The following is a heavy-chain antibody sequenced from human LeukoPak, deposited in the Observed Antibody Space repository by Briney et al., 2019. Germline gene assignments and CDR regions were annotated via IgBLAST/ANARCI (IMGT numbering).Heavy chain of an antibody. Sequence: GGSLRLSCAASGFTFSSYDMHWVRQATGKGLEWVSAIGTAGDTYYPGSVKGRFTISRENAKNSLYLQMNSLRAGDTAVYYCAKGPLYSSGWYFDYWGQGTLITVSS. CDR1: GFTFSSYD. D-gene: IGHD6-19*01. CDR3: AKGPLYSSGWYFDY. CDR2: IGTAGDT. V-gene: IGHV3-13*01. J-gene: IGHJ4*02.